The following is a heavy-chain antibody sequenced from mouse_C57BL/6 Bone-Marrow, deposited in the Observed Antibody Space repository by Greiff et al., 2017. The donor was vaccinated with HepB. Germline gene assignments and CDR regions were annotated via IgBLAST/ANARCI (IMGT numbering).Heavy chain of an antibody. CDR2: ISNLAYSI. V-gene: IGHV5-15*01. CDR3: AKSSGKSLGLAY. Sequence: EVQLVESGGGLVQPGGSLKLSCAASGFTFSDYGMAWVRQAPRKGPEWVAFISNLAYSIYYADTVTGRFTISRENAKNTRYLEMSSLRSEDTAMYYCAKSSGKSLGLAYWGQGTLVTVSA. J-gene: IGHJ3*01. D-gene: IGHD6-2*01. CDR1: GFTFSDYG.